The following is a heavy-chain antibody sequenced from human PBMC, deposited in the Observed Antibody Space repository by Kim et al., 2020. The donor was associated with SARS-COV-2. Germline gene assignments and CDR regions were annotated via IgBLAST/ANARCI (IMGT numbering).Heavy chain of an antibody. J-gene: IGHJ4*01. CDR3: ARHGARRGYDYVVY. D-gene: IGHD5-12*01. CDR2: IYYSGST. Sequence: SETLSLTCTVSGGSISSSSYYWGWIRQPPGKGLEWIGSIYYSGSTYYNPSLKSRVTISVDTSKNQFSLKLSSVTAADTAVYHCARHGARRGYDYVVYWG. V-gene: IGHV4-39*01. CDR1: GGSISSSSYY.